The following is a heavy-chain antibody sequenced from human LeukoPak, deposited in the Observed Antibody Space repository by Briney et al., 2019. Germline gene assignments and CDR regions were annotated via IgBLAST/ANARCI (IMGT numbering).Heavy chain of an antibody. CDR3: ARDYGDYANGMDV. J-gene: IGHJ6*02. CDR2: IWYDGSNK. CDR1: GLTFSGYE. D-gene: IGHD4-17*01. V-gene: IGHV3-33*08. Sequence: PGGSLRLSCAASGLTFSGYEMHWVRQAPGKGLEWVAVIWYDGSNKYYADSVKGRFTISRDNSKNTLYLQMNSLRAEDTAVYYCARDYGDYANGMDVWGQGTTVTVSS.